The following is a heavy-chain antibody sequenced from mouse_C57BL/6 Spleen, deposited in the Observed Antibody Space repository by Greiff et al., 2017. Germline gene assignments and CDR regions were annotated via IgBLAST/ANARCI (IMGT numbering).Heavy chain of an antibody. CDR1: GYAFSSSW. CDR3: ARSYYYGLDY. J-gene: IGHJ2*01. CDR2: IYPGDGDT. V-gene: IGHV1-82*01. Sequence: LQESGPELVKPGASVKISCKASGYAFSSSWMNWVKQRPGKGLEWIGRIYPGDGDTNYNGKFKGKATLTADKSSSTAYMQLSSLTSEDSAVYFCARSYYYGLDYWGQGTTLTVSS. D-gene: IGHD1-1*01.